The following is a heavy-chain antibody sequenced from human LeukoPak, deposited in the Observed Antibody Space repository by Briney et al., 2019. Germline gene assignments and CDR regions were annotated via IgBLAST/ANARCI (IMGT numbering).Heavy chain of an antibody. J-gene: IGHJ4*02. V-gene: IGHV4-4*02. CDR3: ARGGNWDFDY. CDR1: GASITSHPW. CDR2: MYNSGTS. D-gene: IGHD7-27*01. Sequence: SETLSLTCAVSGASITSHPWNWVRQPPGKGLEWTGEMYNSGTSTFKPSLRSRVIMFFDESKNHFSLKLNSVTAADTAVYYCARGGNWDFDYWGQGVLVIVSS.